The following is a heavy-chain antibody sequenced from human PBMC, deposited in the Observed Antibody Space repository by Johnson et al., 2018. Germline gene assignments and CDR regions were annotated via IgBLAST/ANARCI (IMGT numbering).Heavy chain of an antibody. D-gene: IGHD3-16*01. CDR2: IAYDGSFK. V-gene: IGHV3-30*18. CDR1: GFIFSSYA. J-gene: IGHJ3*02. Sequence: QVQLVQSGGGGVQPGRSLRLSCAASGFIFSSYAMHWVRQAPGKGLEWVAIIAYDGSFKYYADSVKGRFSISRDNSKNTLYLQMNSLRVEDTAVYHFAKDGGAATAPEHDDAFDIWGQGTLVTVSS. CDR3: AKDGGAATAPEHDDAFDI.